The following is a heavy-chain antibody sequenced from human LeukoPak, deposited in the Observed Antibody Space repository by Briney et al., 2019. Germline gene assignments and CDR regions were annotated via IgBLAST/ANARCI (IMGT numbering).Heavy chain of an antibody. CDR1: GGSISSSSYY. Sequence: SETLSLTCTVSGGSISSSSYYWGWIRQPPGKGLEWIGSIYYSGSTYYNPSLKSRVTISVDTSKNQFSLKLSSVTAADTAVYYCARQVRGYCSSTSCYSGYYFDYWGQGTLVTVSS. CDR2: IYYSGST. J-gene: IGHJ4*02. V-gene: IGHV4-39*07. CDR3: ARQVRGYCSSTSCYSGYYFDY. D-gene: IGHD2-2*03.